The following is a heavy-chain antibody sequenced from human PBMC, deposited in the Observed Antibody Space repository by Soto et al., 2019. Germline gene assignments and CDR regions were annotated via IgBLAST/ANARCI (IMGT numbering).Heavy chain of an antibody. J-gene: IGHJ4*02. CDR2: IYWDDDK. V-gene: IGHV2-5*02. CDR3: AHSVVAGLGYYFDY. Sequence: SGPTLVNPTQTLTLTCTFSGFSLSSTRVAVGWIRQPPGKALEWLALIYWDDDKRYSSFLKSRLTITKDTSKNQVVLTMTNMDPVDTATYYCAHSVVAGLGYYFDYWGQGTLVTVSS. D-gene: IGHD6-19*01. CDR1: GFSLSSTRVA.